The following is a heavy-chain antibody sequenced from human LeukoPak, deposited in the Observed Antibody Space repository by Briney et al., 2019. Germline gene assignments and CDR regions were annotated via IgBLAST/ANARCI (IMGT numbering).Heavy chain of an antibody. D-gene: IGHD3-10*01. CDR2: INHSGST. V-gene: IGHV4-34*01. CDR3: ARHYGSGSYPDWFDP. CDR1: GGSFSGYY. Sequence: SETLSLTCAVYGGSFSGYYWSWIRQPPGKGLEWIGEINHSGSTNYNPSLKSRVTISVDTSKNQFSLKLSSVTAADTAVYYCARHYGSGSYPDWFDPWGQGTLVTVSS. J-gene: IGHJ5*02.